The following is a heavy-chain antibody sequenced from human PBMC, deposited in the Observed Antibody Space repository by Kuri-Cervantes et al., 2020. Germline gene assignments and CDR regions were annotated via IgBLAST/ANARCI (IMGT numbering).Heavy chain of an antibody. Sequence: GESLKISCAASGFTFSSYGMHWVRQAPGKGLEWVAVIWYDGSNKYYADSVKGRFTISRDNSKNTAYLQMNSLKTEDTAVYYCTSTRNEVLLVGAGPDDYWGQGTLVTVSS. CDR2: IWYDGSNK. CDR1: GFTFSSYG. V-gene: IGHV3-33*01. D-gene: IGHD2-15*01. CDR3: TSTRNEVLLVGAGPDDY. J-gene: IGHJ4*02.